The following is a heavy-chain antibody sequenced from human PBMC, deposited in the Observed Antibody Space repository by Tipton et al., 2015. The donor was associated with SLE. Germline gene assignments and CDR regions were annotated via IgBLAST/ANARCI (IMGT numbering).Heavy chain of an antibody. CDR1: GYSISSGYY. CDR2: IYYSGST. J-gene: IGHJ3*02. V-gene: IGHV4-61*01. D-gene: IGHD2-15*01. CDR3: ARDNRVLDAFDI. Sequence: TLSLTCAVSGYSISSGYYWSWIRQPPEKGLEWIGYIYYSGSTNYNPSLKSRVTISVDTSKNQFSLKLSSVTAADTAVYYCARDNRVLDAFDIWGQGTMVTVSS.